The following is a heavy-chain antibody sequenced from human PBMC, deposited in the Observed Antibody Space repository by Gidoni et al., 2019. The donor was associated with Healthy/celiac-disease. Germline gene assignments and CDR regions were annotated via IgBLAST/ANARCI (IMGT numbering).Heavy chain of an antibody. J-gene: IGHJ4*02. CDR3: ARGRYHDSSGFPY. D-gene: IGHD3-22*01. CDR1: GPSFSGYY. Sequence: QVQLQQWGAGLLKPSETLSLTCAMSGPSFSGYYWSWLRQSPGRGLEWIAEITHTGSTNYKPSLRIRVTISVDASKNQFSLQLRSVTAADTAVYYCARGRYHDSSGFPYWGQGTLVTVSS. CDR2: ITHTGST. V-gene: IGHV4-34*01.